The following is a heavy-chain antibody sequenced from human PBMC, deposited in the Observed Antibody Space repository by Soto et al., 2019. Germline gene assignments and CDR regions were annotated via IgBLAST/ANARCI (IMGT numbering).Heavy chain of an antibody. V-gene: IGHV4-61*01. CDR2: IYYSGST. J-gene: IGHJ4*02. CDR1: GGSVSSGSYY. D-gene: IGHD2-15*01. Sequence: QVQLQESGPGLVKPSETLSLTCTVSGGSVSSGSYYWSWIRQPPGKGLEWIGYIYYSGSTNYNPSLKSRVARSVDTSTTQVSLKLSSVTAADTAVYYCARARQSCSGGSCFRGALYWGQGTLVTVSS. CDR3: ARARQSCSGGSCFRGALY.